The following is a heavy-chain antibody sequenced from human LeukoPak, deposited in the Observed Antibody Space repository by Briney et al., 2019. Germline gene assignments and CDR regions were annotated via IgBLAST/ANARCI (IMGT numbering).Heavy chain of an antibody. CDR3: AGSGYNWNQKYYFDY. CDR2: INPNSGGT. D-gene: IGHD1-20*01. Sequence: ASVKVSCKASGYTFTGYYMHWVRQAPGQGLEWMGWINPNSGGTNYAQKFQGRVTMTRDTSISTAYMELSRLRSDDTAVYYCAGSGYNWNQKYYFDYWGQGTLVTVSS. J-gene: IGHJ4*02. V-gene: IGHV1-2*02. CDR1: GYTFTGYY.